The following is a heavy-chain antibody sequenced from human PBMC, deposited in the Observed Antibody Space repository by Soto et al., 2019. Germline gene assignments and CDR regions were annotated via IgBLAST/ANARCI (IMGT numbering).Heavy chain of an antibody. CDR2: ISPIFGTP. D-gene: IGHD5-12*01. J-gene: IGHJ5*02. Sequence: QVQLVQSGAEVKQPGSSVKVSCQASGVTFSSFAISWVRQAPGQGLEWMGGISPIFGTPNYAQNSQGRVTITADDSTSSVYMALSRLRSEDTAVYYCARSKGSGFRPGTHRFNWFDPWGQGTLVTVSS. CDR3: ARSKGSGFRPGTHRFNWFDP. CDR1: GVTFSSFA. V-gene: IGHV1-69*01.